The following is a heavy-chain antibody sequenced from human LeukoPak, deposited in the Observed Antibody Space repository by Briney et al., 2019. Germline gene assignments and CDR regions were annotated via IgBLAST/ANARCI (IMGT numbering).Heavy chain of an antibody. D-gene: IGHD3-10*01. Sequence: ASVTVSCMASGYTFINYGINWVRQAPGQGLEWMGWISAHNGNANYAQKVQDRVTMTTDTSTSTAYMELRSLRPDDTAVYYCAREAGYYVSGSSGNFDYWGQGALVTVSS. J-gene: IGHJ4*02. V-gene: IGHV1-18*01. CDR2: ISAHNGNA. CDR1: GYTFINYG. CDR3: AREAGYYVSGSSGNFDY.